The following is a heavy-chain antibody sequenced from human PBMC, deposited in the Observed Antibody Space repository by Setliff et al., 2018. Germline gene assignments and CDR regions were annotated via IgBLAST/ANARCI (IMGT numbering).Heavy chain of an antibody. Sequence: ASVKVSCKTSGYTFISYGLSWMRQAPGQGLEWMGWISGYNGNTEYAQNLQGRVTMTMDTSTSTAYMELRSRTSDDTAVYYCARVPRLEWLLPTFASWGQGTLVTVSS. CDR3: ARVPRLEWLLPTFAS. D-gene: IGHD3-3*01. V-gene: IGHV1-18*01. J-gene: IGHJ4*02. CDR1: GYTFISYG. CDR2: ISGYNGNT.